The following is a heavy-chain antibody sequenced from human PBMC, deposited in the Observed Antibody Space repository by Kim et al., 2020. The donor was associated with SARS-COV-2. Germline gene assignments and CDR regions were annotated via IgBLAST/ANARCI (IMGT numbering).Heavy chain of an antibody. J-gene: IGHJ4*02. D-gene: IGHD2-15*01. V-gene: IGHV1-69*04. Sequence: KFQGRVTMTADKSTRTAYMELSSLRSEDTAVYYCARGYCSGGSCYPLDYWGQGTLVTVSS. CDR3: ARGYCSGGSCYPLDY.